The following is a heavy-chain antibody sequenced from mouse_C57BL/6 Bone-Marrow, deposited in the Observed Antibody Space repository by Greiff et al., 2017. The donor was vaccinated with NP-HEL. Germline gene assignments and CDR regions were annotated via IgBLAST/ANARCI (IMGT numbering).Heavy chain of an antibody. V-gene: IGHV1-81*01. CDR1: GYTFTSYG. CDR2: IYPRSGNT. Sequence: VQGVESGAELARPGASVKLSCKASGYTFTSYGISWVKQRTGQGLEWIGEIYPRSGNTYYNEKFKGKATLTADKSSSTAYMELRSLTSEDSAVYFCARAPTMVTTVDYWGQGTTLTVSS. D-gene: IGHD2-9*01. J-gene: IGHJ2*01. CDR3: ARAPTMVTTVDY.